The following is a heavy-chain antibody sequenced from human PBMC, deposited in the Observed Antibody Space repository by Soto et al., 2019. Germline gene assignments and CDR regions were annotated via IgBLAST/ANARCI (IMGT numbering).Heavy chain of an antibody. D-gene: IGHD6-13*01. CDR1: GNFFLAYK. J-gene: IGHJ6*03. CDR2: INPNSGGT. V-gene: IGHV1-2*04. CDR3: ARGAVAAAGTPFYYYYMDV. Sequence: ASVKVSCKASGNFFLAYKFNWVRQVPGQGLEWMGWINPNSGGTNYAQKFQGWVTMTRDTSISTAYMELSRLRSDDTAVYYCARGAVAAAGTPFYYYYMDVWGKGTTVTVSS.